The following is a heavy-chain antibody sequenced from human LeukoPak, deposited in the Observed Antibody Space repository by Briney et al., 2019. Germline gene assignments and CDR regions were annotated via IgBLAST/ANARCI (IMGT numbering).Heavy chain of an antibody. V-gene: IGHV3-20*04. CDR1: GVTFDDYG. J-gene: IGHJ4*02. CDR3: ARDFSIAARFFDY. D-gene: IGHD6-6*01. CDR2: INWNDAST. Sequence: GGSLRLSCAASGVTFDDYGMSWVRQAPGKGLEWVSVINWNDASTGYADSVKGRFTISRDNAKNSLYLQMNRLRAEDTALYYCARDFSIAARFFDYWGQGTLVTVSS.